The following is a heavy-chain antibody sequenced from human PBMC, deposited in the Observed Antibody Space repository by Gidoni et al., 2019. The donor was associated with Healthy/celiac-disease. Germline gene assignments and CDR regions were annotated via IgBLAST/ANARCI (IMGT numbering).Heavy chain of an antibody. CDR3: AREAITMVQGVTITYGMDV. CDR1: GGTFSSYA. Sequence: QVQLVQSGAEVKKPGSSVKVSCKASGGTFSSYAIRWVRQAPGQGLEWMGGIIPIFGTANYAQKFQGRVTITADESTSTAYMELSSLRSEDTAVYYCAREAITMVQGVTITYGMDVWGQGTTVTVSS. D-gene: IGHD3-10*01. CDR2: IIPIFGTA. J-gene: IGHJ6*02. V-gene: IGHV1-69*01.